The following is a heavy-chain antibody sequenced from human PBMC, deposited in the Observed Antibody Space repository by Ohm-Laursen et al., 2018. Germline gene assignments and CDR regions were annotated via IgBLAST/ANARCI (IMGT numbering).Heavy chain of an antibody. CDR2: MNPNSGNT. Sequence: SSVKVSCNASGYTFTSYDINWVRQATGQGLEWMGWMNPNSGNTGYAQKFQGRVTMTRNTSISTAYMELSRLRSDDTAVYYCASLFLEWLSDYYYGMDVWGQGTTVTVSS. V-gene: IGHV1-8*01. D-gene: IGHD3-3*01. CDR1: GYTFTSYD. CDR3: ASLFLEWLSDYYYGMDV. J-gene: IGHJ6*02.